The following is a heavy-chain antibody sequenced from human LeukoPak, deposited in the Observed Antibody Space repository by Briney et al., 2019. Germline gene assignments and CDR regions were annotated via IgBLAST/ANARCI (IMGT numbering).Heavy chain of an antibody. V-gene: IGHV1-2*02. CDR1: GYTFTAYY. J-gene: IGHJ4*02. Sequence: ASVEVSCKASGYTFTAYYMHWVRQAPGQGLEWMGWINCNSGVTKYAQKFQDRVTMTRDTSISTAYMEVTRLTSDDTAVYYCAKTGAGYSSGWSYLYWGQGTLATVSS. CDR2: INCNSGVT. D-gene: IGHD6-19*01. CDR3: AKTGAGYSSGWSYLY.